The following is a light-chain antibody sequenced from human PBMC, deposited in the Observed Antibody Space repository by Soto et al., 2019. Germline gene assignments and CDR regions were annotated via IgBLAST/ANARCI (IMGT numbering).Light chain of an antibody. V-gene: IGKV1-39*01. CDR1: QSISSY. CDR2: AAS. J-gene: IGKJ3*01. Sequence: DIQMTQSPSSLSASVGDRVTITCRASQSISSYLSWYQQKPGKAPKVLISAASSLQSGVPSRFSGSGSGTDFTLTISCLQPEDFATYYCQQSHSVPRTFGPGTKVDIK. CDR3: QQSHSVPRT.